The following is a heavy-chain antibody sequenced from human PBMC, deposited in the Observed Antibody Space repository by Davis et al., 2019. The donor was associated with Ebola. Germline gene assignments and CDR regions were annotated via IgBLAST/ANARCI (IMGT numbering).Heavy chain of an antibody. CDR3: ARDLRGWLLYFDY. J-gene: IGHJ4*02. Sequence: GESLKTSCAASGFTFSSYSMNWVRQAPGKGLEWVSYISSSSSTIYYADSVKGRFTISRDNAKNSLYLQMNSLRDEDTAVYYCARDLRGWLLYFDYWGQGTLVTVSS. CDR2: ISSSSSTI. V-gene: IGHV3-48*02. CDR1: GFTFSSYS. D-gene: IGHD3-3*01.